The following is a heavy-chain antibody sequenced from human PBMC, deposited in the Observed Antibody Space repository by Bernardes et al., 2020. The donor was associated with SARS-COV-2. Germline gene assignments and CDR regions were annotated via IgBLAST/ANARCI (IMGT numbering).Heavy chain of an antibody. CDR3: ARHLDWVPDPTFDP. V-gene: IGHV4-59*08. J-gene: IGHJ5*02. CDR1: GGSIISYY. D-gene: IGHD1-1*01. CDR2: IYYSGST. Sequence: TLSLTCTVSGGSIISYYGSWIRQPPGKGLEWIGYIYYSGSTNYNPSLKSRVTISVDTSKNQFSLKLSSVTAADTAVYYCARHLDWVPDPTFDPWGQGTLVTVSS.